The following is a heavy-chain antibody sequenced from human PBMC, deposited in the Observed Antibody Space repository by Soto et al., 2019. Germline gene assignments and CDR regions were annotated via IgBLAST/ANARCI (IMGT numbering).Heavy chain of an antibody. CDR2: IYPSDSDT. J-gene: IGHJ4*02. CDR1: GYNFANYW. CDR3: ARGDSSDYSTATPADY. V-gene: IGHV5-51*01. D-gene: IGHD3-22*01. Sequence: PGESLKISCSVSGYNFANYWIGWVRQMPGQGLEWMGIIYPSDSDTRYSPSFEGQVTISADRSISTAYLQWNSLKASDTAMYFCARGDSSDYSTATPADYWGQGTLVTFSA.